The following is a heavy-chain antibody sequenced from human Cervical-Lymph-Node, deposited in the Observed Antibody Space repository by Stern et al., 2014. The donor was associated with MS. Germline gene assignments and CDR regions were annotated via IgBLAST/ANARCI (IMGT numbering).Heavy chain of an antibody. J-gene: IGHJ5*02. CDR2: SFPVFGTP. V-gene: IGHV1-69*01. CDR1: GGTFSKVP. Sequence: QVQLGQSGAEVTKPGSSVKVSCKASGGTFSKVPSSWGRQAPGQGLECMGGSFPVFGTPTYAQEFRGRVTITADVSTSTVYMELSSLRSDDTAVYYCALSSETSDRWYSLGYDLWGQGTLVTVSS. D-gene: IGHD6-13*01. CDR3: ALSSETSDRWYSLGYDL.